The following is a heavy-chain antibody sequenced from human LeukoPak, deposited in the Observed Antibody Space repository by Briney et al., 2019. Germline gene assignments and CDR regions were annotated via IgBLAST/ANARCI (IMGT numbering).Heavy chain of an antibody. V-gene: IGHV1-2*02. D-gene: IGHD3-16*02. Sequence: ASVKVSCKASGYTFTGYYMHWVRQAPGQGLEWMGWINPNSGGTNYAQKFQGRVTMTRGTSISTAYMELSRLRSDDTAVYYCASAYYDYVWGSYRHGAFDIWGQGTMVTVSS. J-gene: IGHJ3*02. CDR3: ASAYYDYVWGSYRHGAFDI. CDR2: INPNSGGT. CDR1: GYTFTGYY.